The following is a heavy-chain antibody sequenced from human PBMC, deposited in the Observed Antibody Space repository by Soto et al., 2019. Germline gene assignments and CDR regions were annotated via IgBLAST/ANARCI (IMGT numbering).Heavy chain of an antibody. D-gene: IGHD6-13*01. CDR3: AREARVAAAADLFDYYYYGMDV. V-gene: IGHV3-30-3*01. Sequence: GGSLRLSCAASGFTFSSYAMHWVRQSPGKGLEWVAVISYDGSNKYYADSVKGRFTISRDNSKNTLYPQMNSLRAEDTAVYYCAREARVAAAADLFDYYYYGMDVWGQGTTVTVSS. J-gene: IGHJ6*02. CDR1: GFTFSSYA. CDR2: ISYDGSNK.